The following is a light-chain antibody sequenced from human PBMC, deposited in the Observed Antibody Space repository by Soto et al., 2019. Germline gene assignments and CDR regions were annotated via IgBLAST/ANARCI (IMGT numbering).Light chain of an antibody. Sequence: EVVLTQSPNTMSLSPGERATLSCWASQSLRSSYLAWYQRKPGQAPRLLMFGASRRATGITDRFNGSGSGTDFILTISRLEPEDVAVYYCQQHGTSPYTFGQGTVLEIK. CDR3: QQHGTSPYT. CDR1: QSLRSSY. V-gene: IGKV3-20*01. CDR2: GAS. J-gene: IGKJ2*01.